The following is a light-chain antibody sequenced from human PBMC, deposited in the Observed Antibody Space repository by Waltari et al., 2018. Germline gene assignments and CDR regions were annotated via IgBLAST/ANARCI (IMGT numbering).Light chain of an antibody. J-gene: IGKJ1*01. Sequence: EIVLTQSPGTLSLSPGERATRACRASQSVGRSLAWYQQKPGRAPRLLIFGASSRAPGIPDRFSGSGSGTDFSLTISRLGPEDFAVYYCQHYVRLPATFGQGTKVEIK. V-gene: IGKV3-20*01. CDR1: QSVGRS. CDR2: GAS. CDR3: QHYVRLPAT.